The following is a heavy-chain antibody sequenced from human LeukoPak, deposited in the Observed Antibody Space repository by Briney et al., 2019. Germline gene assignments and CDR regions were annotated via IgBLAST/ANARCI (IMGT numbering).Heavy chain of an antibody. V-gene: IGHV4-4*07. Sequence: SETLSLNCTVSGGSISSYYWSWIRQPAGKGLEWIGRIYTSGSTNYNPSLKSRVTMSVDTSKNQFSLKLSSVTAADTAVYYCARQITYSSGWYYFDYWGQGTLVTVSS. CDR1: GGSISSYY. D-gene: IGHD6-19*01. CDR3: ARQITYSSGWYYFDY. CDR2: IYTSGST. J-gene: IGHJ4*02.